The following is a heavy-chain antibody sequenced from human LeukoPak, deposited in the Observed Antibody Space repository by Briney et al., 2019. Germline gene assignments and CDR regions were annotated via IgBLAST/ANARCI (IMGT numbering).Heavy chain of an antibody. J-gene: IGHJ4*02. CDR3: ARQTSGRNPVDY. V-gene: IGHV4-59*08. CDR1: GGSISNYY. D-gene: IGHD6-25*01. CDR2: LYYSGSSGST. Sequence: PSETLSLTCTVSGGSISNYYCSWIRQPPGKGLEWIGYLYYSGSSGSTNYNPSLKSRVTILVDMSKNQFSLKLSSVTAADTAVYYCARQTSGRNPVDYWGQGTLVTVSS.